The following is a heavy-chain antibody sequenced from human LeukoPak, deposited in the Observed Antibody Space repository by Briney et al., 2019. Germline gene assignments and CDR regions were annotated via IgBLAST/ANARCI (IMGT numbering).Heavy chain of an antibody. J-gene: IGHJ3*02. CDR2: IKQDGSEK. Sequence: PGRSLRLSCAASGFTVSSYWMSWVRQAPGKGREWVANIKQDGSEKYYVDSVKGRFTISRDNTKNSLYLQMKRLRAKDTAVYYCAREGAYDADVFDIWGQGTMVTVSS. CDR3: AREGAYDADVFDI. V-gene: IGHV3-7*01. CDR1: GFTVSSYW. D-gene: IGHD3-22*01.